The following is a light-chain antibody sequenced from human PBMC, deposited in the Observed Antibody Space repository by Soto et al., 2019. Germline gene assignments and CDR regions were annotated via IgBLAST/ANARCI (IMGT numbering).Light chain of an antibody. CDR2: AAS. V-gene: IGKV1-12*01. CDR3: QQANSFPLP. CDR1: QGIISW. Sequence: DIQMTQSPSSVSASVGDRVTITCRASQGIISWLAWYQQTPGKAHKLLIYAASSLQIGVPSRFSGGGSGTDYTLTISSLQAEDFATYYCQQANSFPLPFGGGTKVEIK. J-gene: IGKJ4*01.